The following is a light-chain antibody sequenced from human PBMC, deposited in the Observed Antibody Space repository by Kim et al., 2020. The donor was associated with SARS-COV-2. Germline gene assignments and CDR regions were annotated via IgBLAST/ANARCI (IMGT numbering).Light chain of an antibody. Sequence: EIEMIQSPSTLSVSPGERATLSCRASQSVSSNLAWYQQKPGQAPRLLIYDASNRATGIPARFSGSGSGTEFTLTISSLQPEDFAVYYCQQHNNWPLTFGQGTKVDIK. CDR2: DAS. CDR1: QSVSSN. CDR3: QQHNNWPLT. V-gene: IGKV3D-15*01. J-gene: IGKJ1*01.